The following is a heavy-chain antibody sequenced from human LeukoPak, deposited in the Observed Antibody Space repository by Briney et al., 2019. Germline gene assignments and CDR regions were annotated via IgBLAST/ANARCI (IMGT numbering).Heavy chain of an antibody. D-gene: IGHD5-18*01. Sequence: GGSLRLSCAASGFTFSSYDMHWVRQATGKGLEWVSAIGTAGDTYYPGSVKGRFTISRENAKNSLYLQMNSLRAGDTAVYYCARAARGYSYGSFDYWGQGILVTASS. CDR2: IGTAGDT. CDR3: ARAARGYSYGSFDY. CDR1: GFTFSSYD. V-gene: IGHV3-13*04. J-gene: IGHJ4*02.